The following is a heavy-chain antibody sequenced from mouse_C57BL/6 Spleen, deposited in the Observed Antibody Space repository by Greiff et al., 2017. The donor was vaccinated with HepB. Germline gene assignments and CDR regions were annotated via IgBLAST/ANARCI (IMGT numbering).Heavy chain of an antibody. J-gene: IGHJ3*01. CDR1: GFTFSSSG. Sequence: LVESGGDLVKPGGSLKLSCAASGFTFSSSGMSWVRQTPDKRLEWVATISSGGSYTYYPDSVKGRFTISRDNAKNTLYLQMSSLKSEDTAMYYCARRDDGYYEGFAYWGQGTLVTVSA. CDR2: ISSGGSYT. V-gene: IGHV5-6*02. D-gene: IGHD2-3*01. CDR3: ARRDDGYYEGFAY.